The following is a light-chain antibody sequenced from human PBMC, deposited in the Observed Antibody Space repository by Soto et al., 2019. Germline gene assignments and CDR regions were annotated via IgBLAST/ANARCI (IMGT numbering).Light chain of an antibody. CDR1: SGHSSYA. CDR2: LNSDGSH. J-gene: IGLJ2*01. CDR3: HTWGAGIPVV. Sequence: QLVLTQSPSASASLGASVKLTCTLSSGHSSYAIAWHQQQPEKGPRYLMKLNSDGSHSKGDGVPDRFSGSSSGAERYLTISSLQSEDEADYYCHTWGAGIPVVFGGGTKVTVL. V-gene: IGLV4-69*01.